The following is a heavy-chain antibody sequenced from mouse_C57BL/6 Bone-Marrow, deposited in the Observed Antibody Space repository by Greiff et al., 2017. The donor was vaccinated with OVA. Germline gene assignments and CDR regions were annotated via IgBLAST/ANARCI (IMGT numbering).Heavy chain of an antibody. CDR3: ARSKGYYAMDY. CDR2: IYYSGTI. D-gene: IGHD1-3*01. Sequence: DVKLVESGPGLVKPSQTVFLTCTVTGISITTGNYRWSWIRQFPGNKLEWIGYIYYSGTITYNPSLTSRTTITRDTPKNQFFLEMNSLTAEDTATYYCARSKGYYAMDYWGQGTSVTVSS. CDR1: GISITTGNYR. J-gene: IGHJ4*01. V-gene: IGHV3-5*01.